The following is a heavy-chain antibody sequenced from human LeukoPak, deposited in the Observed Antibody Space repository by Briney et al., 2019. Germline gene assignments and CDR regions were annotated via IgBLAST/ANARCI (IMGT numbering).Heavy chain of an antibody. CDR2: INPNSGGT. CDR3: AILGGVRGTKRAFDI. D-gene: IGHD3-10*01. Sequence: ASVKVSCKASGYTFTGYYMHWVRRAPGQGLEWMGWINPNSGGTNYAQKFQGRVTMTRDTSISTAYMELSRLRSDDTAVYYCAILGGVRGTKRAFDIWGQGTMVTVSS. CDR1: GYTFTGYY. V-gene: IGHV1-2*02. J-gene: IGHJ3*02.